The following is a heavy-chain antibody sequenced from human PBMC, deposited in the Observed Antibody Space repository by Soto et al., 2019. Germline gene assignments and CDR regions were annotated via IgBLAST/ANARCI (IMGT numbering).Heavy chain of an antibody. J-gene: IGHJ4*02. CDR3: VRGLAGTSDY. Sequence: PVGSLRLSCAASGFTFSAYCMHWVRQAPGKGLVWVSRTSPNGNEIAYADSVKGRFTISRDNAKNTLYLQMNSLRAEDTAVYYCVRGLAGTSDYWGRGTLVTVS. CDR2: TSPNGNEI. CDR1: GFTFSAYC. V-gene: IGHV3-74*01. D-gene: IGHD6-13*01.